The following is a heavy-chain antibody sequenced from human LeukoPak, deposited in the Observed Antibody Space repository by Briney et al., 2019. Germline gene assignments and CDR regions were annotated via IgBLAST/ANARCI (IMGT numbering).Heavy chain of an antibody. V-gene: IGHV1-18*01. D-gene: IGHD3-3*01. CDR2: ISAYNGNT. Sequence: GASVKVSCKASGYTFTSYGISWVRQAPGQGLEWMGWISAYNGNTNYAQKLQGRVTMTTDTSTSTAYMELRSLRSDDTAVYYCARGRALRVITIFGVVTPLFDYWGQGTLVTVSS. CDR3: ARGRALRVITIFGVVTPLFDY. J-gene: IGHJ4*02. CDR1: GYTFTSYG.